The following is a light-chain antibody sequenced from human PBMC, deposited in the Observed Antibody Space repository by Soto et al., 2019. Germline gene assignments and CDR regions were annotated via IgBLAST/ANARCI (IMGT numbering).Light chain of an antibody. V-gene: IGKV1-5*03. CDR1: QSITDW. J-gene: IGKJ1*01. CDR2: RAS. CDR3: QQYHGT. Sequence: DIQMTQSPSTQSASVGDRVTITCRASQSITDWLAWYQQKPGKAPKLLIYRASSLESGVPSRFSGSGYGAQFSLTISSLQPDDFATYYCQQYHGTFGQGTKVEI.